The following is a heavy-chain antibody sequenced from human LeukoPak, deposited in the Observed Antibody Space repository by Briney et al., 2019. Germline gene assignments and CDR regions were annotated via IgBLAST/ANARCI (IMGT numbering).Heavy chain of an antibody. Sequence: GGPLRLSCADYQFPFNGSWVNWVRQAPGKGLEWVANMDPTGSQKRYVDSVRGRFTISKDNPGASLYLDMHSLRAEDTAIYYCAIWTSGNYWGQGTLVTVSS. V-gene: IGHV3-7*01. J-gene: IGHJ4*02. CDR2: MDPTGSQK. CDR1: QFPFNGSW. CDR3: AIWTSGNY. D-gene: IGHD1-1*01.